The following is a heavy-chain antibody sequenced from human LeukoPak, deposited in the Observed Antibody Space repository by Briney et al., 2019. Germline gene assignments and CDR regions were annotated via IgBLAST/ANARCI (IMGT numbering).Heavy chain of an antibody. CDR2: IKSKTDGGTT. D-gene: IGHD3-22*01. CDR3: TTGLLPPNYYYDSSGYFGAGVPFDY. V-gene: IGHV3-15*01. CDR1: GFTFSNAW. Sequence: GGSLRLSCAASGFTFSNAWMSWVRQAPGRGLEWVGRIKSKTDGGTTDYAAPVKGRFTISRDDSKNTLYLQMNSLKTEDTAVYYCTTGLLPPNYYYDSSGYFGAGVPFDYWGQGTLVTVSS. J-gene: IGHJ4*02.